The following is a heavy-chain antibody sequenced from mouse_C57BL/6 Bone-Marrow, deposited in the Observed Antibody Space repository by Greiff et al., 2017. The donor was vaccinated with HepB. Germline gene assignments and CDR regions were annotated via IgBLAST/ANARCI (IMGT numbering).Heavy chain of an antibody. CDR1: GYSFTGYY. Sequence: VQLKQSGPELVKPGASVKISCKASGYSFTGYYMNWVKQSPEKSLEWIGEINPSTGGTTYNQKFKAKATLTVDKSSSTAYMQLKSLTSEDSAVYYCAREDYGSSLYAMDYWGQGTSVTVSS. CDR3: AREDYGSSLYAMDY. CDR2: INPSTGGT. D-gene: IGHD1-1*01. J-gene: IGHJ4*01. V-gene: IGHV1-42*01.